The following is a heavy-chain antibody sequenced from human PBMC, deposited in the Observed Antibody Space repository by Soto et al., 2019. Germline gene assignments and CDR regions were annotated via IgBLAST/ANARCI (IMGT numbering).Heavy chain of an antibody. CDR1: GGTFSSYA. Sequence: QVQLVQSGAEVKKPGSSVKVSCKSSGGTFSSYAISWVRLAPGQGLEWMGGIIPIFGTANYAQKFQGRVTITADESTSTADMELSSLRSEDTVVYYCARDYGGNSALDYWGQGTLVTVSS. CDR2: IIPIFGTA. V-gene: IGHV1-69*01. D-gene: IGHD4-17*01. CDR3: ARDYGGNSALDY. J-gene: IGHJ4*02.